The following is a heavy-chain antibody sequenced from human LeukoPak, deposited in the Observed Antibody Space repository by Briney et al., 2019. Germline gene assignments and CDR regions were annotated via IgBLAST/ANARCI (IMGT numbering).Heavy chain of an antibody. D-gene: IGHD2-15*01. J-gene: IGHJ4*02. V-gene: IGHV4-34*01. CDR2: INHSGST. CDR3: ARGPLATPNTPWFDY. Sequence: PSETLSLTCTVYGESFNVYFWSWIRQPPGKGLEWIGEINHSGSTNYNPSLKSRVTISVDTSKNQFSLKLSSVTAADTAVYYCARGPLATPNTPWFDYWGQGTLVTVSS. CDR1: GESFNVYF.